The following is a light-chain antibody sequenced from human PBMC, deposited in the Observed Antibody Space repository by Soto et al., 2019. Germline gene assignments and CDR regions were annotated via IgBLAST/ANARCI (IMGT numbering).Light chain of an antibody. CDR3: AAWYDSLNGQV. Sequence: QSVLTQPPSASGTPGQRVTISCSGSSSNIGSNTVNCYQQLPGTAPKLLIYSNNQRPSGVADRLSGSTSGTTASLAIGGLQPEDEDDYYCAAWYDSLNGQVFGTGTKLTVL. CDR2: SNN. J-gene: IGLJ1*01. V-gene: IGLV1-44*01. CDR1: SSNIGSNT.